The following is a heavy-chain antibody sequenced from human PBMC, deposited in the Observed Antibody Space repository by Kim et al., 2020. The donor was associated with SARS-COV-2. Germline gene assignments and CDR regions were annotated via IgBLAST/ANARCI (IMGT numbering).Heavy chain of an antibody. CDR2: IKFNGSEQ. J-gene: IGHJ4*02. V-gene: IGHV3-7*03. Sequence: GGSLRLSCVASGLTFNNYWMTWVRQAPGKGLEWVANIKFNGSEQYYVGSVKGRFTISRDNAQKSVYLQMNSLRVDDTAIYYCASGKGDDYGSASFDYWGQGALVTVSS. CDR1: GLTFNNYW. CDR3: ASGKGDDYGSASFDY. D-gene: IGHD3-10*01.